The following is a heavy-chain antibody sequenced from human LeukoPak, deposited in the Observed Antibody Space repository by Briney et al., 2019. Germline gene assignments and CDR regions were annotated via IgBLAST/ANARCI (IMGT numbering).Heavy chain of an antibody. J-gene: IGHJ6*04. CDR3: ARDKRTSLDV. V-gene: IGHV1-18*04. CDR2: ISAYNGNT. CDR1: GYTFTGYY. D-gene: IGHD1-14*01. Sequence: ASVKVSCKASGYTFTGYYMHWVRQAPGQGLEWMGWISAYNGNTNYAQKLQGRVTMTTDTSTSTAYMELRSLRSDDTAVYYCARDKRTSLDVWGKGTTVTVSS.